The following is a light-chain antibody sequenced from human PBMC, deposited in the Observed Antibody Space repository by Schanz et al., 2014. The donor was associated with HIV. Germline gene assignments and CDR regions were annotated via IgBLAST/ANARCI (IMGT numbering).Light chain of an antibody. Sequence: EIVLTQSPGTLSLSPGERATLSCRASQSVSSSYLAWYQQKPGQAPRLLIFGASRRATGIPDRFSGSGSGTDFTLTISRLEPEDFAVYYCQQYGSSPWTFGQGTKVEFK. J-gene: IGKJ1*01. CDR3: QQYGSSPWT. CDR1: QSVSSSY. V-gene: IGKV3-20*01. CDR2: GAS.